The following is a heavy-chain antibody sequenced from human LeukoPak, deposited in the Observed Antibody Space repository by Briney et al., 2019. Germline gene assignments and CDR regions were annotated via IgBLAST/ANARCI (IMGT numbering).Heavy chain of an antibody. D-gene: IGHD6-6*01. J-gene: IGHJ4*02. V-gene: IGHV3-9*01. CDR2: ISWNSGSI. CDR1: GFTFDDYA. Sequence: GGSLRLSCAASGFTFDDYAMHWVRQAPGKGLEWVSGISWNSGSIGYADSVKGRFTISRDNAKNSLYLQMNSLRAEDTALYYCARDIAARPGKDYWGQGTLVTVSS. CDR3: ARDIAARPGKDY.